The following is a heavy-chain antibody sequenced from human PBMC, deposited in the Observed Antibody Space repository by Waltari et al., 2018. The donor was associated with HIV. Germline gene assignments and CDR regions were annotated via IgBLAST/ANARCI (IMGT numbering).Heavy chain of an antibody. CDR2: ISFEGAKK. CDR1: GFSFGGYD. Sequence: QVRLVESGGGVVQPGRSLRLSCEASGFSFGGYDMHWVRQTPDKGLEWVAGISFEGAKKNYIDSVKDRFTVSRDNSKNTMYLQMNNLRPDDTAVYYCARDLAYSSTWPSYWGQGTLVTVSS. D-gene: IGHD6-13*01. J-gene: IGHJ4*02. V-gene: IGHV3-30*03. CDR3: ARDLAYSSTWPSY.